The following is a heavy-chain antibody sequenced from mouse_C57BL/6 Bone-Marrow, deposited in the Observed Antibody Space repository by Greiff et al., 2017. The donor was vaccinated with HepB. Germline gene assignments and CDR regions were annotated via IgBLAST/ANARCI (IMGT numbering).Heavy chain of an antibody. D-gene: IGHD3-1*01. CDR3: ARDREGPAWYYFDY. CDR2: INYDGSST. Sequence: EVKLVESEGGLVQPGSSMKLSCTASGFTFSDYYMAWVRQVPEKGLEWVANINYDGSSTYYLDSLKSRFIISRDNAKNILYLQMSSLKSEDTATYYCARDREGPAWYYFDYWGQGTTLTVSS. V-gene: IGHV5-16*01. J-gene: IGHJ2*01. CDR1: GFTFSDYY.